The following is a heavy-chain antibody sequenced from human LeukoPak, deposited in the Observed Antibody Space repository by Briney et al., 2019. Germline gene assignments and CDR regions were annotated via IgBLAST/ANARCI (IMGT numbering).Heavy chain of an antibody. V-gene: IGHV3-48*01. CDR3: APLNTVTTWDN. J-gene: IGHJ4*02. CDR2: ISYSSSSI. D-gene: IGHD4-11*01. Sequence: GGSLRLSCVASGFTFNSYGMNWVRQAPGKGLEWVSYISYSSSSIRYADSVKGRFTISRDNAKNSLYLQMNSLRAEDTAVYYCAPLNTVTTWDNWGQGTLVTVSS. CDR1: GFTFNSYG.